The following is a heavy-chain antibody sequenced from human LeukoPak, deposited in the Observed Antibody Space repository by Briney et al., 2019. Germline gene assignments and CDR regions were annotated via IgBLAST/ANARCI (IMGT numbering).Heavy chain of an antibody. Sequence: GASVKVSCKASGYTFTSYGISWVRQAPGQGLEWMGWISAYNGNTNYAQKLQGRVTMTTDTSTSTAYMELRSLRSDDTAVYYCARGRNTYYDSSGYSDYWGQGTLVTVSS. V-gene: IGHV1-18*01. J-gene: IGHJ4*02. CDR1: GYTFTSYG. CDR3: ARGRNTYYDSSGYSDY. CDR2: ISAYNGNT. D-gene: IGHD3-22*01.